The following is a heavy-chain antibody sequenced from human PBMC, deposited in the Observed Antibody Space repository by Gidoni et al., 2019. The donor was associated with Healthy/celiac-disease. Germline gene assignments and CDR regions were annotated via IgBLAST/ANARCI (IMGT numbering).Heavy chain of an antibody. V-gene: IGHV1-69*01. J-gene: IGHJ5*02. CDR3: ATGYSSGWYGFGWFDP. CDR2: IIPIFGTA. Sequence: QVQLVQSRAEVKKPGSSVKVSCKASGGPFSSYAISWERQAPGQVREWMGGIIPIFGTANYAQKFKGRVTITADESTSTAYMELSSLRSEDTAVYYCATGYSSGWYGFGWFDPWGQGTLVTVSS. CDR1: GGPFSSYA. D-gene: IGHD6-19*01.